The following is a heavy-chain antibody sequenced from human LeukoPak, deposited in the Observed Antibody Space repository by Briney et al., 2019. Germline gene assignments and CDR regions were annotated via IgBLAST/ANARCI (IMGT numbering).Heavy chain of an antibody. CDR3: AKVPYYYDSSGYYQGWFDP. CDR2: ISGSGGST. V-gene: IGHV3-23*01. D-gene: IGHD3-22*01. CDR1: GFTFSSYA. J-gene: IGHJ5*02. Sequence: GGSLRLSCAASGFTFSSYAMSWVRQAPGKGLEWASAISGSGGSTYYADSVKGRFTISRDNSKNTLYLQMNSLRAEDTAVYYCAKVPYYYDSSGYYQGWFDPWGQGTLVTVSS.